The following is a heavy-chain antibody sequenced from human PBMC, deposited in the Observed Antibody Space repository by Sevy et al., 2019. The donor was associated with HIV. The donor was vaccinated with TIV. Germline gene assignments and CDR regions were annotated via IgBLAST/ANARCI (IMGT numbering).Heavy chain of an antibody. CDR3: ARADYGDYSGESDY. CDR2: ISYAGSNK. D-gene: IGHD4-17*01. V-gene: IGHV3-30-3*01. CDR1: GITFSSHA. Sequence: GGSLRLSCAASGITFSSHAMHWVRQAPGKGLEWVTIISYAGSNKYYADSVKGRFTISRDNSKNTLYLQMNSLRAEDTAVYYCARADYGDYSGESDYWGQGTLVTVSS. J-gene: IGHJ4*02.